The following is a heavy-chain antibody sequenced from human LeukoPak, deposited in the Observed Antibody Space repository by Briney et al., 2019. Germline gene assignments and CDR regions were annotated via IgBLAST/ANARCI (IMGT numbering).Heavy chain of an antibody. D-gene: IGHD3-22*01. J-gene: IGHJ6*03. V-gene: IGHV4-61*02. CDR2: IYTSGST. CDR3: ARDSYYYDSTQYYYYYYMDV. CDR1: GGSISSGSYY. Sequence: SETLSLTCTVSGGSISSGSYYWSWIRQPAGKGLESIGRIYTSGSTNYNPSLKSRVTMSVDTSKNQFSLKLSSVTAADTAVYYCARDSYYYDSTQYYYYYYMDVWGKGTTVTISS.